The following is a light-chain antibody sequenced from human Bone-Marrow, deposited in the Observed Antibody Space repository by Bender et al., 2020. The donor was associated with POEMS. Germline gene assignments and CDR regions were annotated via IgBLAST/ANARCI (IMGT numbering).Light chain of an antibody. V-gene: IGLV2-23*02. CDR2: EVT. CDR3: CSYAGSSTVI. J-gene: IGLJ2*01. CDR1: RGNVGVYDL. Sequence: QSALTQPASVSGSLGQSITISCTGSRGNVGVYDLVSWYQQHPGKAPKLIIFEVTRRPPGTSDRFSGAKSGNTASLTISGLQAEDEADYFCCSYAGSSTVIFGGGTRLTV.